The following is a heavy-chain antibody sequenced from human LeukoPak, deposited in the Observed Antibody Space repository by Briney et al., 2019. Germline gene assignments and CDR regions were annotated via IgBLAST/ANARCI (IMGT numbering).Heavy chain of an antibody. D-gene: IGHD6-19*01. CDR2: IKQDGSEK. CDR3: ARVRKQWLVQGHYYFDY. Sequence: GGSLRLSCAASGFTFSSYWMSWVRQAPGKGLEWVANIKQDGSEKYYVDSVKGRFTISRDNAKNSLYLQMNSLRAEDTAVYYCARVRKQWLVQGHYYFDYWGQGTLVTVSS. J-gene: IGHJ4*02. CDR1: GFTFSSYW. V-gene: IGHV3-7*01.